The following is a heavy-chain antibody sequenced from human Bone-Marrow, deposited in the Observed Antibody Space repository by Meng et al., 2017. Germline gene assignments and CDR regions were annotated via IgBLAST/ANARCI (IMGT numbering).Heavy chain of an antibody. Sequence: VQLVESGGGGVQPGRSLRLSCAASGFTFSSYGMHWVRQAPGKGLEWVAVIWYDGSNKYYADSVKGRFTISRDNAKNSLYLQMNSLRAEDTAVYYCSRGDYERINDYWGQGTLVTVSS. V-gene: IGHV3-33*03. CDR2: IWYDGSNK. D-gene: IGHD4-17*01. J-gene: IGHJ4*02. CDR1: GFTFSSYG. CDR3: SRGDYERINDY.